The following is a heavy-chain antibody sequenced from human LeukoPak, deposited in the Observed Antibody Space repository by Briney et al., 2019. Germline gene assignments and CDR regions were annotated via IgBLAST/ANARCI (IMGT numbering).Heavy chain of an antibody. V-gene: IGHV3-30*02. CDR3: AKDGLRGYSYGYRVSVVRFDY. CDR1: GFTFSSIG. D-gene: IGHD5-18*01. J-gene: IGHJ4*02. Sequence: GGSLRLSCAAPGFTFSSIGMRWVRQAPGKGLWWVAFIWYDGIIKYFADSVKGQFTISRDNSKNTLYMQMSSLRAEDTAVYYCAKDGLRGYSYGYRVSVVRFDYWGQGTLVTVSS. CDR2: IWYDGIIK.